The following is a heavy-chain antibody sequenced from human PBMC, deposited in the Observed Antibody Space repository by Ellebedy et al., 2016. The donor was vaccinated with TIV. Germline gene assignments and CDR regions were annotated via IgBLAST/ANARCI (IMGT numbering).Heavy chain of an antibody. Sequence: SETLSLXXTVSGGSISSSSYYWGWIRQPPGKGLEWIGSIYYSGSTYYNPSLKSRVTISVDTSKNQFSLKLSSVTAADTAVYYCARRKGYGGNSDWFNPWGQGTRVTVSS. CDR3: ARRKGYGGNSDWFNP. J-gene: IGHJ5*02. V-gene: IGHV4-39*01. CDR2: IYYSGST. CDR1: GGSISSSSYY. D-gene: IGHD4-23*01.